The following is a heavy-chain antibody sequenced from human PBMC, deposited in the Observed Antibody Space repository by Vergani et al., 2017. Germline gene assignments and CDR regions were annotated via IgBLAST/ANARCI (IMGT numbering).Heavy chain of an antibody. CDR3: ARGRYLYGC. V-gene: IGHV4-59*01. Sequence: QVQLQESGPGLVKPSETLSLTCTVSGGSISSYYWSWIRQPPGKGLEWIGYIYYSGSTNYNPSLKSRVTISVDTSKNQFSLKLSSVTAADTAVYYCARGRYLYGCWGKGTTVTVSS. J-gene: IGHJ6*04. CDR1: GGSISSYY. D-gene: IGHD3-9*01. CDR2: IYYSGST.